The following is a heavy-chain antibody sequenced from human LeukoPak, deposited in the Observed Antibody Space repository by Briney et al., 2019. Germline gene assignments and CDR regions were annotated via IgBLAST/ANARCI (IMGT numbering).Heavy chain of an antibody. V-gene: IGHV3-23*01. CDR2: ISGSGGST. CDR3: VPRPATYTSSWYYFDY. CDR1: GFTFSSYA. J-gene: IGHJ4*02. D-gene: IGHD6-13*01. Sequence: PGGSLRLSCAASGFTFSSYAMSWVRQAPGKGLEWVSAISGSGGSTYYADSVKGRFTISRDNSKNTLYLQMNSLRAEDTAVYYCVPRPATYTSSWYYFDYWGQGTLVTVSS.